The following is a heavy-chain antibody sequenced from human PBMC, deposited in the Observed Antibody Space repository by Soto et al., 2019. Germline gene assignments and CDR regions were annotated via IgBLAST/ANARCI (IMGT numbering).Heavy chain of an antibody. J-gene: IGHJ4*02. V-gene: IGHV3-23*01. CDR1: GFTFSSYA. D-gene: IGHD2-21*01. CDR3: AKVLGYRDHSRYFDY. CDR2: ISGSGGST. Sequence: EVQLLESGGGLVQPGGSLRLSCAASGFTFSSYAMSWVRQAPGKGLEWVSAISGSGGSTYYADSVKGRFTISRDNSKNTLYLQMTSLRAEDTAVYYCAKVLGYRDHSRYFDYWGQGTLVTVSS.